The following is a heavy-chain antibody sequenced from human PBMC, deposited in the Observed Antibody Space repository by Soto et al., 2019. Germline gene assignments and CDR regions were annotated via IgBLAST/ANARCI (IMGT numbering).Heavy chain of an antibody. CDR2: INHSGST. CDR1: GGSFSGYY. CDR3: ARVTVMAAAGKGRDY. J-gene: IGHJ4*02. V-gene: IGHV4-34*01. D-gene: IGHD6-13*01. Sequence: QVQLQQWGAGLLKPSETLSLTCAVYGGSFSGYYWSWIRQPPGKWLEWIGEINHSGSTNYNPSLKSRVTRSVDTSKNQFSLKLISVTAADTAVYYCARVTVMAAAGKGRDYWGQGTLVTVSS.